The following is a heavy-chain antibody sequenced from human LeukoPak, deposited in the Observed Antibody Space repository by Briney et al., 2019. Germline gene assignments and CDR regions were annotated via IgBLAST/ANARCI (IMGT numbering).Heavy chain of an antibody. CDR1: GGSISSRGYY. D-gene: IGHD3-22*01. V-gene: IGHV4-39*01. J-gene: IGHJ4*02. CDR3: AMSPYSSAYYPFGY. CDR2: IYYSGST. Sequence: SETLSLTCTVSGGSISSRGYYWGWVRQPPGKGLEWIGGIYYSGSTSYNPSLKSRVTISVDTSKNQFSLKLSSVTAADTAVYYCAMSPYSSAYYPFGYWGQGTLVTVSS.